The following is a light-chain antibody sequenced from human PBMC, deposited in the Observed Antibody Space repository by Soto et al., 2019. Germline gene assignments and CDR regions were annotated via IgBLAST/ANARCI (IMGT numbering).Light chain of an antibody. CDR1: SSDVGGYNY. CDR2: DVS. CDR3: CSYAGSFVV. Sequence: QYVLTQPRSVSGSPGQSVTISCTGNSSDVGGYNYVSWYQQHPGKAPKLMIYDVSKRPSGVPDRFSGSKSGNTASLTISGLQAEDEADYYCCSYAGSFVVFGGGTKLTVL. V-gene: IGLV2-11*01. J-gene: IGLJ2*01.